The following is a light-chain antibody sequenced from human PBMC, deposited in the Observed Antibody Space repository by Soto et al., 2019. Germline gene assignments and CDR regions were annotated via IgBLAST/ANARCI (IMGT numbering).Light chain of an antibody. CDR3: AAWDVSLVV. V-gene: IGLV1-44*01. J-gene: IGLJ2*01. CDR1: SSNIGTNT. CDR2: SDN. Sequence: QSVLTQLPSASGTPGQRVTISCSGSSSNIGTNTVIWYQQLPGAAPKLLIYSDNQRPSGVPDRFSGSKSGTSASLAISGLQSEDEADYYCAAWDVSLVVFGGGTQLT.